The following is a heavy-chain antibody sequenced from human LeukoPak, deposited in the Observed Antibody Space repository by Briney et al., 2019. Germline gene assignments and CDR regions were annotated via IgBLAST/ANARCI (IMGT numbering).Heavy chain of an antibody. V-gene: IGHV1-46*01. CDR3: ARTWRDYYGMDV. Sequence: ASVKVSCKASGYTFTSYYMHWVRQAPGQGLEWMGIINPSGGSTSYAQKFQGRVTMTRDTSTSTVYMELSSLRSEDTAVYHCARTWRDYYGMDVWGQGTTVTVSS. CDR2: INPSGGST. J-gene: IGHJ6*02. CDR1: GYTFTSYY.